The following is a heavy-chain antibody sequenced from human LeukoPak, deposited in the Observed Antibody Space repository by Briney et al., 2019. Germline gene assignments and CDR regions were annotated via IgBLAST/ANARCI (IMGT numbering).Heavy chain of an antibody. J-gene: IGHJ4*02. V-gene: IGHV3-7*03. CDR2: IKEDGSEK. CDR1: GFTFSGYW. D-gene: IGHD4-17*01. CDR3: AKDMMGDYVGFVDY. Sequence: PGGSLRLSCAASGFTFSGYWMAWVRQAPGKGLEWVANIKEDGSEKNYVDSVKGRFTISRDNAKNSLSLQMNSLRAEDTALYYCAKDMMGDYVGFVDYWGQGTLVTVSS.